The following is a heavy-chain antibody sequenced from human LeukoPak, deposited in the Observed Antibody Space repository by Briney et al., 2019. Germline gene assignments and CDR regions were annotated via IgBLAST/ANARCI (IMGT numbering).Heavy chain of an antibody. CDR3: ARVGTYGGYKVFDS. CDR2: ISADGHTK. V-gene: IGHV3-11*01. Sequence: GGSLRLSCVASRFVFTNYYMSWVRQTPGKGLDWIATISADGHTKYYADSAEGRFTISRDNAKDSFYLQMNSLRADDAAVYFCARVGTYGGYKVFDSWGHGTLVTVSS. J-gene: IGHJ5*01. CDR1: RFVFTNYY. D-gene: IGHD5-12*01.